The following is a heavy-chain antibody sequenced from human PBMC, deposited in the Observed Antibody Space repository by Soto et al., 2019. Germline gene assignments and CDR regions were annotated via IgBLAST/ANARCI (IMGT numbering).Heavy chain of an antibody. CDR1: GFPFSSYW. V-gene: IGHV3-74*03. CDR3: TRRGCSTTGCYFN. Sequence: GGSLRLSCAASGFPFSSYWMHWVRQAPGKGLVWVSRINGVGSSITYADSVKGRFTISRDNAKNTLYLQMNSLRAEDAAVYYCTRRGCSTTGCYFNWGRGTLVTVSS. CDR2: INGVGSSI. D-gene: IGHD2-2*01. J-gene: IGHJ4*02.